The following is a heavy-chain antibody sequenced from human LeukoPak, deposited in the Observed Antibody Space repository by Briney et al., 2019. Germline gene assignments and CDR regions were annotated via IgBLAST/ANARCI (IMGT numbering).Heavy chain of an antibody. CDR3: VREYCTGGSCYLTDGFDI. CDR2: INWNGGST. J-gene: IGHJ3*02. Sequence: GGSLRLSCAASGFTFDDYGMSWVRQAPGKGLEWVSGINWNGGSTGYADSVKGRFTISRDNSKSTLYLQMNSLRAEDTAVYYCVREYCTGGSCYLTDGFDIWGQGTMVTVSS. D-gene: IGHD2-15*01. V-gene: IGHV3-20*04. CDR1: GFTFDDYG.